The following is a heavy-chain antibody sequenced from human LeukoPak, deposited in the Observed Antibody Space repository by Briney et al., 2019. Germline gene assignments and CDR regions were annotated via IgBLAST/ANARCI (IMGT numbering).Heavy chain of an antibody. CDR3: AGVEERYPEYFQH. D-gene: IGHD1-1*01. Sequence: ASVKVSCKASGYTFTGYYMHWVRQAPGQGLEWMGWINPNSGGTNYAQKFQGRVTMTRDTSISTAYMELSRLRSDDTAVYYCAGVEERYPEYFQHWGQGTLVTVSS. CDR2: INPNSGGT. CDR1: GYTFTGYY. V-gene: IGHV1-2*02. J-gene: IGHJ1*01.